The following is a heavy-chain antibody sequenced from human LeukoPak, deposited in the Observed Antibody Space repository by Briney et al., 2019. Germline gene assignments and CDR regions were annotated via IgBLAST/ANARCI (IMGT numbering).Heavy chain of an antibody. CDR2: IYYSGST. J-gene: IGHJ4*02. D-gene: IGHD2/OR15-2a*01. Sequence: SETLSLTCTVSGGSFSIYYWSWIRQPPGKGLEWIGYIYYSGSTNYNPSLKSRVTMLVDTSKNQFSLKLSSVTAADTAVYYCARHDVSESSHDYWGQGTLVTVSS. CDR3: ARHDVSESSHDY. V-gene: IGHV4-59*08. CDR1: GGSFSIYY.